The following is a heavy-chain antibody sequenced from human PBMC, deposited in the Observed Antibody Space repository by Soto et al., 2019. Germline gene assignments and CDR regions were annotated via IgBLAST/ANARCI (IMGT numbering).Heavy chain of an antibody. CDR1: GYIFTSYW. D-gene: IGHD3-10*01. Sequence: GESLKISCKGSGYIFTSYWITWVRQMPGKGLEWMGRIDPSDSYTIYNPSLKSRLTISVDTSKNQFSLKLSSVTAADTAVYYCARTDYGTAYFDPWGQGSLVTVSS. V-gene: IGHV5-10-1*01. J-gene: IGHJ5*02. CDR2: IDPSDSYT. CDR3: ARTDYGTAYFDP.